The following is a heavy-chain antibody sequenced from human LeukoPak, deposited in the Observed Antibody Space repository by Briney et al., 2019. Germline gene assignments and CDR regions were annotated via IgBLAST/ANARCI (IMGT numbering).Heavy chain of an antibody. Sequence: GGSLRLSCAASGFTVSSNYMNWVRQAPGKGLEWVSVIYSGGSTYYADSVKGRFTISRDNSKNTLYLQMDSLRAEDTAVYYCARARGYSGYDYVGGGFDYWGQGTLVTVSS. CDR2: IYSGGST. CDR1: GFTVSSNY. CDR3: ARARGYSGYDYVGGGFDY. J-gene: IGHJ4*02. D-gene: IGHD5-12*01. V-gene: IGHV3-53*01.